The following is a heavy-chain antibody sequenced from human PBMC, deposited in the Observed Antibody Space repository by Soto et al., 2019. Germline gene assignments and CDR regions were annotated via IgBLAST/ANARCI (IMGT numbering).Heavy chain of an antibody. CDR1: GGSFSGYY. CDR2: INHSGST. V-gene: IGHV4-34*01. D-gene: IGHD2-2*01. J-gene: IGHJ6*02. CDR3: ARGPAAIRNYYYYYGMDV. Sequence: SETLSLTCAVYGGSFSGYYWSWIRQPPGKGLEWIGEINHSGSTNYNPSLKSRVTISVDTSKNQFSLKLSSVTAADTAVYYCARGPAAIRNYYYYYGMDVWGQGTTVTVSS.